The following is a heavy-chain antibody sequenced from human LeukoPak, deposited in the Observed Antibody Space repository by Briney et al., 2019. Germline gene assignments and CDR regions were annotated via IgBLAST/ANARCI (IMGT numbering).Heavy chain of an antibody. D-gene: IGHD1-26*01. J-gene: IGHJ4*02. Sequence: SETLSLTCTVSGGSINSGTFYWGWIRQPPGKGLEWIGSMYYDGSSYYNPSLKSRVTTSVDTSKNQFSLKLTSVTAADTAVYFCVRRSDSGSDDGEDYFDHWGQGTLVTVSS. V-gene: IGHV4-39*01. CDR2: MYYDGSS. CDR1: GGSINSGTFY. CDR3: VRRSDSGSDDGEDYFDH.